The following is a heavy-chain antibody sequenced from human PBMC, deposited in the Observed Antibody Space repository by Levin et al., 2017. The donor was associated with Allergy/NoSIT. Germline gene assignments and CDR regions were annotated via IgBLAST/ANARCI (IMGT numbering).Heavy chain of an antibody. CDR1: GFTFSSYA. CDR2: ISGSGGST. Sequence: PGGSLRLSCAASGFTFSSYAMSWVRQAPGKGLEWVSAISGSGGSTYYADSVKGRFTISRDNSKNTLYLQMNSLRAEDTAVYYCHSVVVVAATAYAFDIWGQGTMVTVSS. CDR3: HSVVVVAATAYAFDI. V-gene: IGHV3-23*01. D-gene: IGHD2-15*01. J-gene: IGHJ3*02.